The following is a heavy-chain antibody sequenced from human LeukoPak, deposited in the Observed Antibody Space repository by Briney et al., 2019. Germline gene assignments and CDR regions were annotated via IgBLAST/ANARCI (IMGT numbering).Heavy chain of an antibody. D-gene: IGHD6-19*01. CDR1: GSTFSSYS. V-gene: IGHV3-21*01. CDR3: ARDSRQWLVDWYFDL. CDR2: ISSSSSYI. J-gene: IGHJ2*01. Sequence: GGSLRLSCAASGSTFSSYSMNWVRQAPGKGLEWVSSISSSSSYIYYADSVKGRFTISRDNAKNSLYLQMNSLRAEDTAVYYCARDSRQWLVDWYFDLWGRGTLVTVSS.